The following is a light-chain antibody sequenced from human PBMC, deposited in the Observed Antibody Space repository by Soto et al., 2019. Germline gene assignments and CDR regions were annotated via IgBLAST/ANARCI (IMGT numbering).Light chain of an antibody. CDR3: QQYRT. CDR1: QGISSW. J-gene: IGKJ1*01. CDR2: DAS. V-gene: IGKV1-5*01. Sequence: DIQMTQSPSSLPASAVDRVTITCRASQGISSWLAWYQQKPGKAPKLLIYDASNLETGVPSRFSGSGSGTEFTLTISSLQPEDFATYYCQQYRTFGQGTKVDIK.